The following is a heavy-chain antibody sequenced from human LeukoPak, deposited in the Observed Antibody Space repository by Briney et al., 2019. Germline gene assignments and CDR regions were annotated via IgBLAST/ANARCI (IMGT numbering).Heavy chain of an antibody. V-gene: IGHV1-69*05. CDR3: ARGDSSSWYLGYYYMDV. Sequence: GASVKVSCKASGGTLSSYAISWVRQAPGQGLEWMGGIIPIFGTANYAQKFQGRVTITTDESTSTAYMELSSLRSEDTAVYYCARGDSSSWYLGYYYMDVWGKGTTVTVSS. CDR1: GGTLSSYA. CDR2: IIPIFGTA. D-gene: IGHD6-13*01. J-gene: IGHJ6*03.